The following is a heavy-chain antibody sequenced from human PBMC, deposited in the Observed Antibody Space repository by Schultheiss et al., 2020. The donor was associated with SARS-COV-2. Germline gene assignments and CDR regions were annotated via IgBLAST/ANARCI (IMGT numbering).Heavy chain of an antibody. Sequence: SETLSLTCAVSGGSISSGGYSWSWIRQPPGKGLEWIGYIYYSGSTYYNPSLKSRVTISVDTSKNQFSLKLSSVTAADTAVYYCASSSWYYADYWGQGTLVTVSS. CDR3: ASSSWYYADY. CDR1: GGSISSGGYS. V-gene: IGHV4-30-4*07. CDR2: IYYSGST. J-gene: IGHJ4*02. D-gene: IGHD6-13*01.